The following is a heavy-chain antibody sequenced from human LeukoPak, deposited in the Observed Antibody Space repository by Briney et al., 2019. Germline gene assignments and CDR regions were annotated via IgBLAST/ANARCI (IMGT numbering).Heavy chain of an antibody. Sequence: GASPKNSCKASGDSINTYCIVSVLQMHCKGLERMGSIFPRDSGPRYSLSFHCHVTISADNSISTAYLQWSSLKAADTAMYYCARRAPYGANSVDYWGQGTLVTDSS. CDR1: GDSINTYC. J-gene: IGHJ4*02. CDR3: ARRAPYGANSVDY. V-gene: IGHV5-51*01. CDR2: IFPRDSGP. D-gene: IGHD4-23*01.